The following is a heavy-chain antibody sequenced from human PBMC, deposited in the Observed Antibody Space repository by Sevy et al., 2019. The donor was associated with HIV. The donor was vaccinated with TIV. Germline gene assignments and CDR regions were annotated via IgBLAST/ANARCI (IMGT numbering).Heavy chain of an antibody. Sequence: LETLSLTCTVSGGSISSSSYYWGWIRQPPGKGLEWIGSIYYSGSTYYNPSLKSRVTISVDTSKNQFSLKLSSVTAADTAVYYCAREGINYYGSGSYYNGLNWFDPWGQEPWSPSPQ. J-gene: IGHJ5*02. D-gene: IGHD3-10*01. CDR2: IYYSGST. CDR1: GGSISSSSYY. CDR3: AREGINYYGSGSYYNGLNWFDP. V-gene: IGHV4-39*02.